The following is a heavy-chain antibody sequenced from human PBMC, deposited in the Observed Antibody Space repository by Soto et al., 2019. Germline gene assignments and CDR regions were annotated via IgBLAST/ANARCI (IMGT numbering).Heavy chain of an antibody. CDR3: ARESEDLTSNFDY. CDR2: ISGSGGST. Sequence: GGSLRLSCAASGFTFSSYAMSWVRQAPGKGLEWVSGISGSGGSTYYADSMKGRFTVSRDNAKNSVYLEMNSLSAEDTAVYYCARESEDLTSNFDYWGQGTLVTVSS. V-gene: IGHV3-23*01. CDR1: GFTFSSYA. J-gene: IGHJ4*02.